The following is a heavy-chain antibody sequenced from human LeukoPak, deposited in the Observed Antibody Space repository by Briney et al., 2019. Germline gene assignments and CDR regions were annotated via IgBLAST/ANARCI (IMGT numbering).Heavy chain of an antibody. CDR1: GFTFSSYA. J-gene: IGHJ4*02. CDR3: ARGEGYYFDY. Sequence: QTGGSLRLSCAASGFTFSSYAMHWVRQAPGKGLEWVAVISYDGSNKYYADSVKARFTISRDNSKNTLYLQMNSLRAEDTAVYYCARGEGYYFDYWGQGTLVTVSS. CDR2: ISYDGSNK. D-gene: IGHD1-26*01. V-gene: IGHV3-30-3*01.